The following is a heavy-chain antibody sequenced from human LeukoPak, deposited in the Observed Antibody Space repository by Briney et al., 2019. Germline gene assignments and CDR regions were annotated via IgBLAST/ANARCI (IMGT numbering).Heavy chain of an antibody. CDR2: ISGSGGST. CDR1: GFTFSSYA. J-gene: IGHJ4*02. Sequence: PGGSLRLSCAASGFTFSSYAMSWVRQAPGKGLEGVSAISGSGGSTYYADSVKGRFTISRDNSKNTLYLQMNSLRAEDTAVYYCARVPSSSGWSLGYFDYWGQGTLVTVSS. D-gene: IGHD6-19*01. V-gene: IGHV3-23*01. CDR3: ARVPSSSGWSLGYFDY.